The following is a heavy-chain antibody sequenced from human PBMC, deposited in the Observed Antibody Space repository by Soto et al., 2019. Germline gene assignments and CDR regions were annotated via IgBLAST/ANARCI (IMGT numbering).Heavy chain of an antibody. CDR3: ARISVDVPE. CDR2: IDPKSGGT. D-gene: IGHD5-12*01. CDR1: GPTFIAYY. J-gene: IGHJ4*02. V-gene: IGHV1-2*02. Sequence: QVRLVQSGAEVKAPGASVKVSCKTSGPTFIAYYIHWVRQAPGQGLEWMGWIDPKSGGTTYEQKFLGRVTMTRDTSINTAYMELNTLTSDDTALYYCARISVDVPEWGQGTLITVSS.